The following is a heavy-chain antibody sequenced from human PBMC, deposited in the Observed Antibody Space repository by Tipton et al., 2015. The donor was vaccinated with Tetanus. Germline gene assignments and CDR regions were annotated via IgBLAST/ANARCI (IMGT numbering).Heavy chain of an antibody. D-gene: IGHD2-2*01. CDR3: NGGSTRAYFDY. CDR2: ISSSSTFI. J-gene: IGHJ4*02. V-gene: IGHV3-21*04. CDR1: GFTFSNYN. Sequence: SLRLSCAVSGFTFSNYNMYWVRQAPGKGLEWVSSISSSSTFIFYSDSVKGRFTISRDNSKNTLYLQMNSLRAEDTAVYYCNGGSTRAYFDYWGQGTLVTVSS.